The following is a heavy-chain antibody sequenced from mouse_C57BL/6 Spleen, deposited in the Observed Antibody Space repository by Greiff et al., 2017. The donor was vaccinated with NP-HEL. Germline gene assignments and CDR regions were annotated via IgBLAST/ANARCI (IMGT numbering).Heavy chain of an antibody. CDR2: ILPGSGST. J-gene: IGHJ1*03. CDR1: GYTFTGYW. V-gene: IGHV1-9*01. D-gene: IGHD1-1*01. Sequence: QVQLQQSGAELMKPGASVKLSCKATGYTFTGYWIEWVKQRPGHGLEWIGEILPGSGSTNYNEKFKGKATFTADTSSNTAYMQLSSLTTEDSAIYYCAHYGSREFYWYFDVWGTGTTVTVSS. CDR3: AHYGSREFYWYFDV.